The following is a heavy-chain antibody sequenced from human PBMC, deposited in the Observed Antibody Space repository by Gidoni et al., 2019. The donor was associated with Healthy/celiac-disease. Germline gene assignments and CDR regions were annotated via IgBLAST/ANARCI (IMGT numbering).Heavy chain of an antibody. Sequence: QVQLVQSGAEVKKPGASVTVSCKASGYTFTSYGISWVRQAPGQGLEWMGWISAYNDDTNYAQKHQGRVTMTTEPSTSTAYMELRSLRSDDTAVYYCAREGGSYYRVNIDYWGQGTLVTVSS. CDR2: ISAYNDDT. D-gene: IGHD1-26*01. V-gene: IGHV1-18*01. J-gene: IGHJ4*02. CDR1: GYTFTSYG. CDR3: AREGGSYYRVNIDY.